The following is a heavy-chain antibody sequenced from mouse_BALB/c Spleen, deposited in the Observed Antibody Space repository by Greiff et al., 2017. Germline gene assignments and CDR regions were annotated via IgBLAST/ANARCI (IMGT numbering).Heavy chain of an antibody. CDR3: ARSGITTAKDY. J-gene: IGHJ4*01. Sequence: DVKLQESGPGLVKPSQSLSLTCTVTGYSITSDYAWTWIRQFPGNKLEWMGYISYSGSTSYNPSLKSRISITRDTSKNQFFLQLNSVTTEDTATYYCARSGITTAKDYWGQGTSVTVSS. CDR2: ISYSGST. V-gene: IGHV3-2*02. CDR1: GYSITSDYA. D-gene: IGHD1-2*01.